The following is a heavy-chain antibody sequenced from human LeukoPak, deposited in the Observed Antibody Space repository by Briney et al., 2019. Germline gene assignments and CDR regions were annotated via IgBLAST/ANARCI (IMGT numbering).Heavy chain of an antibody. Sequence: SETLSLTCAVYGGSFSGYYWSWIRQPPGKGLEWIGEINHSGSTNYNPSLKSRVTISVDTSKNQFSLQLSSVTAADTAVYYCARNWNYEFDYWGQGTLVTVSS. CDR3: ARNWNYEFDY. CDR2: INHSGST. V-gene: IGHV4-34*01. J-gene: IGHJ4*02. CDR1: GGSFSGYY. D-gene: IGHD1-7*01.